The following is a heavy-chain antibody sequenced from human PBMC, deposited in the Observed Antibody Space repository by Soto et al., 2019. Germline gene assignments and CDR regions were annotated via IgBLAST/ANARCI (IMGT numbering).Heavy chain of an antibody. CDR2: ILPILNLA. CDR1: GGTFHSHT. D-gene: IGHD2-2*01. Sequence: QVQLEQSGAEVKKPGSSVNVSCKTSGGTFHSHTITWVRQAPGQGLEWMGRILPILNLATYAQKFQGRLTITTDTSTTTVYMLQSSLTTKDAVFYYCARDDGDYYAAKHIYYWGQGSLVTVSS. CDR3: ARDDGDYYAAKHIYY. V-gene: IGHV1-69*08. J-gene: IGHJ4*02.